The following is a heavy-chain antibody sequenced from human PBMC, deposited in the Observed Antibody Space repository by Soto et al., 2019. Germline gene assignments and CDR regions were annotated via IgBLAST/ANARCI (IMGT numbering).Heavy chain of an antibody. V-gene: IGHV1-69*13. CDR1: GGTFSSYA. J-gene: IGHJ5*02. CDR3: ARDLAPNYYDSSGDGRWFDP. CDR2: IIPIFGTA. Sequence: SVKVSCKASGGTFSSYAISWVRQAPGQGLEWMGGIIPIFGTANYAQKFQGRVTITADESTSTAYMELSSLRSEDTAVYYCARDLAPNYYDSSGDGRWFDPWGQGTLVTVSS. D-gene: IGHD3-22*01.